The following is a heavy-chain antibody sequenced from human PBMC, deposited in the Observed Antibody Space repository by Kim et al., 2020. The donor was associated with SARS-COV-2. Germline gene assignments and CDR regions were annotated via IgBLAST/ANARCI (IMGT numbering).Heavy chain of an antibody. V-gene: IGHV3-66*01. CDR1: GFTVSSNY. CDR2: IYSGGST. D-gene: IGHD6-19*01. J-gene: IGHJ6*01. CDR3: ARDRGGWTYYYYYGMDV. Sequence: GGSLRLSCAASGFTVSSNYMSWVRQAPGKGLEWVSVIYSGGSTYYADSVKGRFTISRDNSKNTLYLQMNSLRAEDTAVYYCARDRGGWTYYYYYGMDVWGQGTTVTVSS.